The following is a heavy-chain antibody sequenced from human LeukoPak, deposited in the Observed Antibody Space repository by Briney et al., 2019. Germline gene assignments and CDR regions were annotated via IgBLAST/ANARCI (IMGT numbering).Heavy chain of an antibody. V-gene: IGHV3-30*02. Sequence: PGGSLRLSCAASGFTFSSYGMHWVRQAPGKGLEWVAFIRYDGSNRYYADSVKGRFTISRDNSKNPLYLQMNSLRAEDTAVYYCAKDLYYYDSSGFYLDYWGQGTLVTVSS. CDR1: GFTFSSYG. D-gene: IGHD3-22*01. CDR3: AKDLYYYDSSGFYLDY. CDR2: IRYDGSNR. J-gene: IGHJ4*02.